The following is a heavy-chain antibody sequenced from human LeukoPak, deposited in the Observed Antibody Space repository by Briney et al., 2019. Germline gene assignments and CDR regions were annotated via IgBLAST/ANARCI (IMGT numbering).Heavy chain of an antibody. J-gene: IGHJ5*02. CDR2: MNPNSGNT. D-gene: IGHD6-13*01. V-gene: IGHV1-8*01. CDR3: ARAGRGNLHRRSIAAAGGGGWFDP. CDR1: GYTFTSYD. Sequence: GASVKVSCKASGYTFTSYDINWVRQATGQGLEWMGWMNPNSGNTGYAQKFQGRVTMTRNTSISTAYMELSSLRSEDTAVYYCARAGRGNLHRRSIAAAGGGGWFDPWGQGTLVTVSS.